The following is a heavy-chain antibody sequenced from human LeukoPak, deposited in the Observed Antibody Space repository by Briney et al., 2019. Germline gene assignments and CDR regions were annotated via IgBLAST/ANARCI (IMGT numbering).Heavy chain of an antibody. CDR3: GRTGVVTGYCFLYLFGMDV. Sequence: GGSLRLSCAASGFTFSSYSMNWVRQAPGKGLEWVSSISSSSSYIYYADSVKGRFTISRDNAKNSLYLQMNSLRAEDTAVYYCGRTGVVTGYCFLYLFGMDVWGQGTTVTVSS. CDR2: ISSSSSYI. D-gene: IGHD3-16*01. J-gene: IGHJ6*02. CDR1: GFTFSSYS. V-gene: IGHV3-21*01.